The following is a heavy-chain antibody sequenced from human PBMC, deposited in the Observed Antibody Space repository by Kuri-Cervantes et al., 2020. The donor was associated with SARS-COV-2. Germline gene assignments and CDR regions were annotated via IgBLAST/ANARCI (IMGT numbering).Heavy chain of an antibody. D-gene: IGHD3-10*01. CDR3: ARGKTMVRGENNYYMDV. CDR1: GDSVSSNSAA. CDR2: TYFRSKWYN. V-gene: IGHV6-1*01. J-gene: IGHJ6*03. Sequence: SQTLSLTCAISGDSVSSNSAAWNWIRQSPSRGLEWLGRTYFRSKWYNDYAVSVKSRITINPDTSKKQSSLQLNSVTPEDTAVYYCARGKTMVRGENNYYMDVWGKGTTVTVSS.